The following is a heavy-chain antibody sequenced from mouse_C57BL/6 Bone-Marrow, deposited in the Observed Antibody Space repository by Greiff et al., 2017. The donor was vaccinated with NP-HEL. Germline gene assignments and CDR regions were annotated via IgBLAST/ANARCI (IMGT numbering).Heavy chain of an antibody. D-gene: IGHD1-1*01. Sequence: EVKLVESGGGLVKPGGSLKLSCAASGFTFSSYTMSWVRQTPEKRLEWVATISGGGGNTYYPDSVKGRFTISRDNAKNTLYLQMSSLRSEDTALYYCARLHYYGSSYRWYFDVWGTGTTVTVSS. CDR3: ARLHYYGSSYRWYFDV. V-gene: IGHV5-9*01. J-gene: IGHJ1*03. CDR1: GFTFSSYT. CDR2: ISGGGGNT.